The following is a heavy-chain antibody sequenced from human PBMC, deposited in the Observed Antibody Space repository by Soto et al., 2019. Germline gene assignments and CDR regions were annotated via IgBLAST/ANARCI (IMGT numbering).Heavy chain of an antibody. Sequence: QVQLVQSGSEVKKPGASVNVSCKAFGYTFTSYGFSWVRQVPGQGLEWLGWISAFNGDTQYAQTMKGRLTVTTDTSTTTVHMQLRSLTPADTAVDYCTREAGWQRMVPYDWGHGTLVSVS. CDR1: GYTFTSYG. CDR2: ISAFNGDT. D-gene: IGHD6-25*01. CDR3: TREAGWQRMVPYD. J-gene: IGHJ4*01. V-gene: IGHV1-18*04.